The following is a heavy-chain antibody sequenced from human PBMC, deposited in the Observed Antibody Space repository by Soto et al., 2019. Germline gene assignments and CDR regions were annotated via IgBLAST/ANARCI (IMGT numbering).Heavy chain of an antibody. D-gene: IGHD4-17*01. Sequence: QVQLQESGPGLVKPSQTLSLTCTVSGGSISSGGYYWSWIRQHPGKGLEWIGYIYYSWSTYYKPSLKSRVTISVDTSKTQFALKLSSVTAADTAVYYCASTVTLSPVGDFDYWGQGTLVTVSS. J-gene: IGHJ4*02. V-gene: IGHV4-31*03. CDR1: GGSISSGGYY. CDR2: IYYSWST. CDR3: ASTVTLSPVGDFDY.